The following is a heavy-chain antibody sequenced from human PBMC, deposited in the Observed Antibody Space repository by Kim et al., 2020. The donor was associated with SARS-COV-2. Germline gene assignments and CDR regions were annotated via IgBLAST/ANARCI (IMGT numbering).Heavy chain of an antibody. V-gene: IGHV1-24*01. J-gene: IGHJ4*02. Sequence: ASVKVSCKVSGYTLTELSMHWVRQAPGKGLEWMGGFDPEDGETIYSQKFQGRVTMTEDTSTDTAYMELSSLRSEDTAVYYCATAPAIFRVVIPYYWGQGTLVTVSS. D-gene: IGHD3-3*01. CDR3: ATAPAIFRVVIPYY. CDR2: FDPEDGET. CDR1: GYTLTELS.